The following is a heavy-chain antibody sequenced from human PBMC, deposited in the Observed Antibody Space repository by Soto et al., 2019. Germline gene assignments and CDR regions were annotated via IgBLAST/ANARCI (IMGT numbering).Heavy chain of an antibody. V-gene: IGHV3-48*02. CDR1: GFRFSDHS. D-gene: IGHD2-21*02. CDR2: ISSGSDNI. CDR3: ARLPKGSLVTA. J-gene: IGHJ4*02. Sequence: GGSLRLSCVASGFRFSDHSMTWVRQSPGKGLQWIVYISSGSDNIYYAESVRGRFTVSRDNAKNALFLQMNSLRDDDTATYYCARLPKGSLVTAWGQGTRVTVSS.